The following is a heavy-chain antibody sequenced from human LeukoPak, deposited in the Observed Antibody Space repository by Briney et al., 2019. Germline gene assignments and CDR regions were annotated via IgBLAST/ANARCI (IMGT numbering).Heavy chain of an antibody. Sequence: GRSLRLSCAASGFTFSSYGMHWVRQAPGKGLEWVAVISYDGSNKYYADSVKGRFTISRDNSKNTLYLQMNSLRAEDTAAYYCAKEAYSGYDPEIHFDYWGQGTLVTVSS. J-gene: IGHJ4*02. D-gene: IGHD5-12*01. V-gene: IGHV3-30*18. CDR1: GFTFSSYG. CDR3: AKEAYSGYDPEIHFDY. CDR2: ISYDGSNK.